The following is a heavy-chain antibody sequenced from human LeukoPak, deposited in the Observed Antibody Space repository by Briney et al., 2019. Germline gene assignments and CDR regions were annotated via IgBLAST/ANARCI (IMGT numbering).Heavy chain of an antibody. CDR2: ISSSSSTI. D-gene: IGHD3-22*01. V-gene: IGHV3-48*01. CDR1: GFTFSSYS. J-gene: IGHJ4*02. CDR3: ARVSQYYYDSSGWGGEYFDY. Sequence: GGSLRLSCAASGFTFSSYSMNWVRQAPGKGLEWVSYISSSSSTIYYADSVKGRFTISRDNAKNSLYLQMNSLRAEDTAVYYCARVSQYYYDSSGWGGEYFDYWGQGTLVTVSS.